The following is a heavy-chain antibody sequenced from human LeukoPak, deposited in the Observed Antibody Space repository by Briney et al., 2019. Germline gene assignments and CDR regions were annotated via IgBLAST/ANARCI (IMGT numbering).Heavy chain of an antibody. D-gene: IGHD6-19*01. V-gene: IGHV3-23*01. CDR3: AKRQWLDGGSDY. CDR2: ISGSGGST. CDR1: GFTFSSYA. Sequence: PGGSLRLSCAVSGFTFSSYAMSWVRQAPGKGLEWVSAISGSGGSTYYADSVKGRFTISRDNSKNTLYLQMNSLRAEDTAVYYCAKRQWLDGGSDYWGQGTLVTVSS. J-gene: IGHJ4*02.